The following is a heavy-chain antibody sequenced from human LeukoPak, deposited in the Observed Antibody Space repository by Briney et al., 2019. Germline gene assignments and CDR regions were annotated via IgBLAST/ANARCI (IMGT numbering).Heavy chain of an antibody. CDR3: ARVDDILTGLDY. D-gene: IGHD3-9*01. Sequence: GGSLRLSCAASGFTFSSYAMHWVRQAPGKGLEGVAVISYDGSNKYYADSVKGRFTISRDNSKNTLYLQMNSLRAEDTAVYYCARVDDILTGLDYWGQGTLVTVSS. V-gene: IGHV3-30*04. CDR1: GFTFSSYA. CDR2: ISYDGSNK. J-gene: IGHJ4*02.